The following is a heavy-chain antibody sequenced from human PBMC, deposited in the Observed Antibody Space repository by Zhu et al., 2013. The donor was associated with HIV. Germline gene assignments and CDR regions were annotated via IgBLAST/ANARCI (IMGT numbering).Heavy chain of an antibody. CDR2: IIPIFGTA. CDR3: ARAPYPPGYCSSTSCYAVYYYGMDV. CDR1: GGTFSSYA. Sequence: QVQLVQSGAEVKKPGSSVKVSCKASGGTFSSYAISWVRQAPGQGLEWMGGIIPIFGTANYAQKFQGRVTITADESTSTAYMELSSLRSEDTAVYYCARAPYPPGYCSSTSCYAVYYYGMDVWGQGTTVTVSS. V-gene: IGHV1-69*01. D-gene: IGHD2-2*01. J-gene: IGHJ6*02.